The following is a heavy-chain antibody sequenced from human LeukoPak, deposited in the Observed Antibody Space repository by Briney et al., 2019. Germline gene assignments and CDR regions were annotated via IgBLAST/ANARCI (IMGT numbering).Heavy chain of an antibody. V-gene: IGHV1-69*13. Sequence: SVKVSCKASGGTFSSYAISWVRQAPGQGLEWMGGIIPIFGTANYAQKFQGRATITADESTSTAYMELSSLRSEDTAVYYCARDLTDHYYRRDYYYYMDVWGKGTTVTISS. J-gene: IGHJ6*03. CDR2: IIPIFGTA. D-gene: IGHD3-10*01. CDR1: GGTFSSYA. CDR3: ARDLTDHYYRRDYYYYMDV.